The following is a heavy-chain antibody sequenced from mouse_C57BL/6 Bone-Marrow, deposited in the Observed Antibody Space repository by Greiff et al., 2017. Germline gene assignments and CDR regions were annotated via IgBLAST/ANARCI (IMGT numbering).Heavy chain of an antibody. CDR2: IYPSDSET. CDR1: GYTFTSYW. Sequence: VQLQQPGAELVRPGSSVKLSCKASGYTFTSYWMDWVKQRPGQGLEWIGNIYPSDSETHYNQKFKDKATLTVDKSSSTAYMQLSSLTSEDSAVYYCARGSPSQLGYWGQGTTLTVSS. J-gene: IGHJ2*01. CDR3: ARGSPSQLGY. D-gene: IGHD3-1*01. V-gene: IGHV1-61*01.